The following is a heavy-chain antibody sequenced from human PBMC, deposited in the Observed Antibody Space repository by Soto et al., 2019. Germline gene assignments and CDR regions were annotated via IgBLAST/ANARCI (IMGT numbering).Heavy chain of an antibody. J-gene: IGHJ4*02. CDR3: ARSPPSSYYGGSGTFDY. D-gene: IGHD3-10*01. V-gene: IGHV4-4*02. Sequence: TLSLTCAVSGGFTSTNNWWSWVRQPPGKGLEWIGDAYHSGSTEYNPSLKSRVSISVDKSKNQISLKLTSATAADTAVYYCARSPPSSYYGGSGTFDYWGQGTLVIVSS. CDR1: GGFTSTNNW. CDR2: AYHSGST.